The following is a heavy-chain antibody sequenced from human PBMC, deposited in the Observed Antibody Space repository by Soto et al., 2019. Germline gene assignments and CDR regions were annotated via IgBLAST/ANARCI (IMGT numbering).Heavy chain of an antibody. CDR3: VRKYGHQPKSFDF. Sequence: SETLSLTCTVSGGSISSYYWSWIRQPPGKGLEWIGYIYYSGSTNYNPSLKSRVTISVDTSKNQFSLKLSSVTAADTAVYYCVRKYGHQPKSFDFSCQAILVTVST. CDR1: GGSISSYY. V-gene: IGHV4-59*01. J-gene: IGHJ4*02. D-gene: IGHD4-17*01. CDR2: IYYSGST.